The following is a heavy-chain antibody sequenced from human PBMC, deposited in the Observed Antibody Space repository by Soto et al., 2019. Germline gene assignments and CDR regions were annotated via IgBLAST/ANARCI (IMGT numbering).Heavy chain of an antibody. CDR1: GGSIGNYY. CDR3: ARALITTYHFDY. Sequence: SETLSLTCSVSGGSIGNYYWSWIRQTPGKGLEWIGYIYYSGSTKYNPSLTSRVTISIDTSKNQFSLNLGSATAADTAVYYCARALITTYHFDYWGQGTLVTVSS. D-gene: IGHD4-4*01. V-gene: IGHV4-59*01. CDR2: IYYSGST. J-gene: IGHJ4*02.